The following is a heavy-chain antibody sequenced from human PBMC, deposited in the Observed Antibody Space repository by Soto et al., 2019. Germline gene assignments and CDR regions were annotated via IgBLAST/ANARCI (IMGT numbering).Heavy chain of an antibody. V-gene: IGHV3-49*04. D-gene: IGHD4-4*01. CDR2: IRSKSYGGTT. J-gene: IGHJ4*02. CDR1: GFTFGDNA. Sequence: QPGGSLRLSCTASGFTFGDNAMSWVRQAPGKGREWVGFIRSKSYGGTTEYAASVKGRFTISRDDSKSIAYLQMNSLKTEDTAVYYCTREGGYSNYGPHGDHFDYWGQGTLVTVSS. CDR3: TREGGYSNYGPHGDHFDY.